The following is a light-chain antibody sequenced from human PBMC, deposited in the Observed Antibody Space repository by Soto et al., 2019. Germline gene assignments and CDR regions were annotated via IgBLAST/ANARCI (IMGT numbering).Light chain of an antibody. CDR2: EVN. V-gene: IGLV2-11*01. CDR3: CSSGGSPTYV. J-gene: IGLJ1*01. CDR1: SSDVGDYNY. Sequence: QSALTQPRSVSGSPGQSVTISCTGTSSDVGDYNYVSWYQQHPGKAPKLMIFEVNKRPSGVSNRFSGSKSGNTASLTISGLKVEDEADYYCCSSGGSPTYVFGTGTKLTVL.